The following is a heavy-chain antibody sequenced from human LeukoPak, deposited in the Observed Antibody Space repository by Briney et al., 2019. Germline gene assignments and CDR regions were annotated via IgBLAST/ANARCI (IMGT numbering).Heavy chain of an antibody. Sequence: GESLKISCQGSGYSFTSYWIGWVRLMPGKGLEWMGIIYPGDSDTRYSPSFQGQVTISADKSISTAYLQWSSLKASDTAMYYCARLDIVVVPAAIRNYYYYMDVWGKGTTVTVSS. CDR3: ARLDIVVVPAAIRNYYYYMDV. J-gene: IGHJ6*03. CDR1: GYSFTSYW. D-gene: IGHD2-2*02. V-gene: IGHV5-51*01. CDR2: IYPGDSDT.